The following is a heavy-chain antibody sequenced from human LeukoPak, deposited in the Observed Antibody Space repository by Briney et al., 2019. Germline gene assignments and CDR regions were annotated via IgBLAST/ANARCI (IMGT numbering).Heavy chain of an antibody. V-gene: IGHV3-64*01. CDR2: ISSNGDAT. J-gene: IGHJ4*02. D-gene: IGHD3-22*01. Sequence: GGSLRLSCTGSGFTFSNYIMHWVRQAPGRGLEYVSVISSNGDATSYANSVKDRFTISRDNSKNTLYLQMGSLRAEDMAVYYWAREGGSSGKAPFFDYWGQGILVTVSS. CDR3: AREGGSSGKAPFFDY. CDR1: GFTFSNYI.